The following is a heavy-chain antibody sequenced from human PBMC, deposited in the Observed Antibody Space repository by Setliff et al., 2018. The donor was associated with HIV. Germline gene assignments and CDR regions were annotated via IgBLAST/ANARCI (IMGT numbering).Heavy chain of an antibody. D-gene: IGHD2-2*01. V-gene: IGHV4-34*01. J-gene: IGHJ6*02. Sequence: KPSETLSLTCSIYGGSLSYYYWSWLRQSPGEGLEWIGEVTDSGGVNYNPSLKSRVTISVDTSKKEFSLKVASVTAADTAVYFCARGRDCDSSNCLLRYYYHYGMDVWGQGTTVTVS. CDR3: ARGRDCDSSNCLLRYYYHYGMDV. CDR2: VTDSGGV. CDR1: GGSLSYYY.